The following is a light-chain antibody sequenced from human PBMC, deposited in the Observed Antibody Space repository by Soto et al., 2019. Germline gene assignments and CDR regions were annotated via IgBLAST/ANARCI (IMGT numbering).Light chain of an antibody. CDR2: DAS. V-gene: IGKV3-15*01. Sequence: EIVMTQSPATLSLSPGERAIVSCRASQSIDTYLAWYQQKPGQSPRLLMYDASTRATGIPARFSATGSGTEFTLTISSLQSEDFGIYYCQQYNDWTRTFGPVTKVDIX. CDR3: QQYNDWTRT. CDR1: QSIDTY. J-gene: IGKJ1*01.